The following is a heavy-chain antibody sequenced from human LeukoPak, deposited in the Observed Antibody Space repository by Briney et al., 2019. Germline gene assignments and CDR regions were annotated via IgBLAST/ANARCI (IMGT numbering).Heavy chain of an antibody. CDR2: FDLEDGET. J-gene: IGHJ3*02. D-gene: IGHD3-10*01. V-gene: IGHV1-24*01. CDR3: ATDRVGGINAFDI. CDR1: GYTLTELS. Sequence: ASVKVSCKVSGYTLTELSMHWVRQAPGKGLEWMGSFDLEDGETIYAQKFQGRVTMTEDTSTDTAYMELRSLRSEDTAVYYCATDRVGGINAFDIWGQGTMVTVSS.